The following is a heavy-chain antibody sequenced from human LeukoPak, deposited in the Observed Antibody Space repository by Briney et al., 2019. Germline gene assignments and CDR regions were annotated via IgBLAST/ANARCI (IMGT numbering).Heavy chain of an antibody. J-gene: IGHJ6*02. CDR1: GFTFSSYS. D-gene: IGHD4-17*01. CDR2: ISSSNSYI. CDR3: ARAEGDYLNYYGMDV. Sequence: GGSLRLSCAASGFTFSSYSMNWVRQAPGKGLEWVSSISSSNSYINYADSVKGRFTISRDNAKNSLYLQMNSLRAEDTAVYYCARAEGDYLNYYGMDVWGQGTTVNVSS. V-gene: IGHV3-21*01.